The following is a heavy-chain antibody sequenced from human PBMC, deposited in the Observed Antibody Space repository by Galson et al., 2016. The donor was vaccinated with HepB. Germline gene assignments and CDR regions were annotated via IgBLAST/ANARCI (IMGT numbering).Heavy chain of an antibody. CDR2: TRNKAKSYSR. CDR3: ARSHRDSSGKVRDFDI. V-gene: IGHV3-72*01. CDR1: GFIFSDHY. D-gene: IGHD3-22*01. J-gene: IGHJ3*02. Sequence: SLRLSCAASGFIFSDHYMEWVRQAAGKGLEWVGRTRNKAKSYSRAYAASVKGRFTISRDDSKNSLYLQMSSLKTEDTAVYYCARSHRDSSGKVRDFDIWGQGTMVTVSS.